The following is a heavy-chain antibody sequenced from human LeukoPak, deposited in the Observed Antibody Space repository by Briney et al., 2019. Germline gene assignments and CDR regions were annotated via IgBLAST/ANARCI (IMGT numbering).Heavy chain of an antibody. J-gene: IGHJ4*02. CDR3: AHSYWAPIKFDY. D-gene: IGHD2-8*02. V-gene: IGHV2-5*01. CDR2: IYWTDER. CDR1: DFSLNTRGVG. Sequence: SSPTLVKPTQTLTLTCTFSDFSLNTRGVGVGWIRQPPGKALEWLALIYWTDERRYSPSLKSRLTITKDTSKNQVVLTMTNMDPVDTATYYCAHSYWAPIKFDYWGQGTLV.